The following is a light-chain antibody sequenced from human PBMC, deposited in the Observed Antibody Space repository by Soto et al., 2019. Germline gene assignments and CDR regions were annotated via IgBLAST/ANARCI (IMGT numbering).Light chain of an antibody. J-gene: IGKJ5*01. CDR1: QSISSY. CDR3: QQSYSTPIT. CDR2: ATS. V-gene: IGKV1-39*01. Sequence: DLPMTQSPSSLSASVGDRVTITCRASQSISSYLNWYQQKPGKAPKLLIYATSSLQSVVPSRFSGSGSGTDFTLTISSLQPEDFATYYCQQSYSTPITFGQGTRLEIK.